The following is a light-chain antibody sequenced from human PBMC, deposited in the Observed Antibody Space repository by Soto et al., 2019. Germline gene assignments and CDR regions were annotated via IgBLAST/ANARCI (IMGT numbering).Light chain of an antibody. V-gene: IGKV3D-20*02. Sequence: EIVLTQSPGTLSLSPGERATLSCRAIQSVSSSALAWYQQKPGQAPRRLIYGASSRATGIPDRFSGSGSGTDFTLTISSLEPEDFAVYYCQQRSSWPPTFGQGTRLEIK. CDR2: GAS. CDR3: QQRSSWPPT. J-gene: IGKJ5*01. CDR1: QSVSSSA.